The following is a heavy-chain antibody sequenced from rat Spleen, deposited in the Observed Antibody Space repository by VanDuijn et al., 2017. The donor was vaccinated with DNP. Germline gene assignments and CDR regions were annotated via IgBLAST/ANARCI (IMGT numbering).Heavy chain of an antibody. Sequence: EVELVESGGGPVQPGRSLKLSCIASAFKFNNYWMTWIRQAPGKGLEWVATITNTDGNTYYSDSVKGRFTISRDNTKSTLYLQMNSLRSEDTAAYYCTSSGVYNPGYWGQGVMVTVSS. J-gene: IGHJ2*01. CDR1: AFKFNNYW. D-gene: IGHD1-10*01. CDR2: ITNTDGNT. V-gene: IGHV5-31*01. CDR3: TSSGVYNPGY.